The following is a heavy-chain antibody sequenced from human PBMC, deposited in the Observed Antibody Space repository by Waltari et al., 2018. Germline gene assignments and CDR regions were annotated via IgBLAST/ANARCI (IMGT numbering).Heavy chain of an antibody. CDR3: ARPHSGSYPLHAFDI. Sequence: QVQLVQSGAEVKKPGSSVKVSCKASGGTFSSYAISGVRQAPGQGLEWMGGIIPIVGTANYAQKFQGRVTITADESTSTAYMELSSLRSEDTAVYYCARPHSGSYPLHAFDIWGQGTMVTVSS. CDR1: GGTFSSYA. D-gene: IGHD1-26*01. V-gene: IGHV1-69*01. CDR2: IIPIVGTA. J-gene: IGHJ3*02.